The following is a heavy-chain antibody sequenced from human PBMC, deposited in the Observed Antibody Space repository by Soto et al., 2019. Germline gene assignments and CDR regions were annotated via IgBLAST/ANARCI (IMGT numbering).Heavy chain of an antibody. V-gene: IGHV1-2*04. D-gene: IGHD2-15*01. J-gene: IGHJ3*02. CDR3: ARERCSGGSCYSLSFDI. CDR2: INPNSGGT. Sequence: ASVKVSCKASGYTLTGYYMHWVRQAPGQGLEWMGWINPNSGGTNYAQKFQGWVTMTRDTSISTAYMELSRLRSDDTAVYYCARERCSGGSCYSLSFDIWGQGTMVTVSS. CDR1: GYTLTGYY.